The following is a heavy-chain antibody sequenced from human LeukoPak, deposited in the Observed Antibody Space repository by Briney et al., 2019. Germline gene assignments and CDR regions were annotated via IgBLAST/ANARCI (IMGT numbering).Heavy chain of an antibody. Sequence: ASVTVSCKAFGYTFTTYYVHWVRQAPGQGLEWMGIINPSGGGTAYAQKFQGRVTMTRDTSTSTVYMELSSLTSEDTAVFYCARDRQGGVDAFDVWGQGTTVTVSS. CDR3: ARDRQGGVDAFDV. D-gene: IGHD3-10*01. V-gene: IGHV1-46*01. J-gene: IGHJ3*01. CDR1: GYTFTTYY. CDR2: INPSGGGT.